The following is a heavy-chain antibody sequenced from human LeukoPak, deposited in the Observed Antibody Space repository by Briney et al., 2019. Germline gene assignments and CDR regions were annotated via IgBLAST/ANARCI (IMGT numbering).Heavy chain of an antibody. CDR2: IRYDGSNK. CDR3: AKDRGHTAMVDYYYYYMDV. Sequence: GGSLRLSCAASGFTFSSYGMHWDRQAPGKGLEWVAFIRYDGSNKYYADSVKGRFTISRDNSKNTLYLQMNSLRAEDTAVYYCAKDRGHTAMVDYYYYYMDVWGKGTTVTISS. J-gene: IGHJ6*03. CDR1: GFTFSSYG. V-gene: IGHV3-30*02. D-gene: IGHD5-18*01.